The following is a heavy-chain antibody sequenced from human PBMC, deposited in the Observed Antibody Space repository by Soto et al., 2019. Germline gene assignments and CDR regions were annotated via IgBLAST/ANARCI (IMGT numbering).Heavy chain of an antibody. Sequence: QVQLVQSGAEVKKPGASVKVSCKGSGYTFNIYGITWVRQAPGQGLEWMGWISAHSGDTKYAQKFQGRVTMTTDTXATTAYMELRSLRSDDTAVYYCARGPLDNSGYLVDWGQGTLVTVSS. CDR2: ISAHSGDT. J-gene: IGHJ4*02. V-gene: IGHV1-18*01. D-gene: IGHD3-22*01. CDR1: GYTFNIYG. CDR3: ARGPLDNSGYLVD.